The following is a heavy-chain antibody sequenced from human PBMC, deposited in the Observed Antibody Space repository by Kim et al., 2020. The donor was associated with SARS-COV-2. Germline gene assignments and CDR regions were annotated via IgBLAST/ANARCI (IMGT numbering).Heavy chain of an antibody. Sequence: SETLSLTCTVSGGSISSYYWSWIRQPPGKGLEWIGYIYYSGSTNYNPSLKSRVTISVDTSKNQFSLKLSSVTAADTAVYYCAREVTGDYDFWSGYYIRNWFDPWGQGTLVTVSS. CDR2: IYYSGST. J-gene: IGHJ5*02. CDR3: AREVTGDYDFWSGYYIRNWFDP. D-gene: IGHD3-3*01. V-gene: IGHV4-59*13. CDR1: GGSISSYY.